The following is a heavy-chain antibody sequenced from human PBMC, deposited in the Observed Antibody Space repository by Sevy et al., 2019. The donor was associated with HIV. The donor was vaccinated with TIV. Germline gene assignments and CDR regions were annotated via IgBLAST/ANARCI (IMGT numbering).Heavy chain of an antibody. CDR2: INHSGST. J-gene: IGHJ6*02. CDR3: ARGFLVRGVKTPAGMDV. V-gene: IGHV4-34*01. Sequence: SETLSLTCAVYGGSFSGYYWSWIRQPPGKGLEWIGEINHSGSTNYNPSLKSRVTISVDTSKNQFSLKLSPVTAADTAVYYCARGFLVRGVKTPAGMDVWGQGTTVTVSS. CDR1: GGSFSGYY. D-gene: IGHD3-10*01.